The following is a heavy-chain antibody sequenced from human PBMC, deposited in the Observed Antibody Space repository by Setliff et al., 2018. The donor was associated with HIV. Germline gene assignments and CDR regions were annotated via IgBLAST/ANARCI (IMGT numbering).Heavy chain of an antibody. Sequence: SETLSLTCAVFGGSFSNYYWSWVRQPPGKGLEFIAEIDHEGITNYNPSLKSRATISVDTSKNHLSLKLTSMTAADTGVYFCTLTHVGAQTHVGIPMIDNFWGQGTLVTVSS. CDR1: GGSFSNYY. D-gene: IGHD3-16*02. CDR2: IDHEGIT. CDR3: TLTHVGAQTHVGIPMIDNF. J-gene: IGHJ4*02. V-gene: IGHV4-34*01.